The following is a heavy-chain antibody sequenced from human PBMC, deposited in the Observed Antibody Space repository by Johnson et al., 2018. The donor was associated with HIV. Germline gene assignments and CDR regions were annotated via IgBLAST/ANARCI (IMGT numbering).Heavy chain of an antibody. CDR1: GFTFSSYA. J-gene: IGHJ3*02. Sequence: QVQLVESGGGVVQPGRSLRLSCAASGFTFSSYAMHWVRQAPGKGLEWVAVISYDGSNKYYADSVKGRFTISRDNSKNTLYLQMNSLRAEDTAVYYCARGNLGNWLGVDAFDIWGQGTTVTVSS. CDR2: ISYDGSNK. CDR3: ARGNLGNWLGVDAFDI. D-gene: IGHD3-10*01. V-gene: IGHV3-30-3*01.